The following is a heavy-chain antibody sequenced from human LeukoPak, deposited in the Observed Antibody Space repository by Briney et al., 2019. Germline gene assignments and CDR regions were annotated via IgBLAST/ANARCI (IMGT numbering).Heavy chain of an antibody. V-gene: IGHV3-74*01. CDR1: GFTFSSYW. CDR2: INSDGSVT. CDR3: AKDSRGGSTWGKYYFDY. J-gene: IGHJ4*02. D-gene: IGHD2-15*01. Sequence: GGSLRLSCAASGFTFSSYWMHWVRQAPAKGLVWFSRINSDGSVTNYADSVKGRFTISRDNSKNTMYLQMNSLRAEDTAVYYCAKDSRGGSTWGKYYFDYWGQGTLVTVSS.